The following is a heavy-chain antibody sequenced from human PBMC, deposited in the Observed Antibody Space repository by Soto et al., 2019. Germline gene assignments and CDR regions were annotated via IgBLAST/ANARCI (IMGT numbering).Heavy chain of an antibody. Sequence: QVQLQESGPGLVKPSGTLSLTCAVSGGSISSSNWWSWGRQPPGKGLEWIGEIYHSASTNYNPSLKSRVTISVDNSKNQFSLKLSSVTAADTAVYYCARVSGSYYYGMDVWGLGTTVTVSS. CDR2: IYHSAST. CDR3: ARVSGSYYYGMDV. V-gene: IGHV4-4*02. CDR1: GGSISSSNW. J-gene: IGHJ6*02. D-gene: IGHD1-26*01.